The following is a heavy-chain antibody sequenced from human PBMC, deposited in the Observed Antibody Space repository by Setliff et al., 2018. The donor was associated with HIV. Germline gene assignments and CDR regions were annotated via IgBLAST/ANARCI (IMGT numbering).Heavy chain of an antibody. CDR1: GGSISSSDW. CDR3: ARGVVGATYDVFDI. J-gene: IGHJ3*02. Sequence: ETLSLTCAVSGGSISSSDWWSWVRQPPGKGLEWIGEIYHSGSTNYNSSLKSRVTISVDKSKNQFSLKLSSVTAADTAVYYCARGVVGATYDVFDIWAQGTMVTVSS. CDR2: IYHSGST. D-gene: IGHD1-26*01. V-gene: IGHV4-4*02.